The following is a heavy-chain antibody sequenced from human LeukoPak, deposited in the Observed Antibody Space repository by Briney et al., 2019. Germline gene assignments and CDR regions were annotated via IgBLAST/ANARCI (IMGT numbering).Heavy chain of an antibody. Sequence: GGSLRLSCAASGFTFSSYGMHWVRQAPGKGLEWVAVISYDGINKYYAESVKGRFTISRDNSKNTLYLQMNSLRAEDTAVYYCAKDRSGWVEAFDIWGQGTMVTVSS. D-gene: IGHD6-19*01. CDR3: AKDRSGWVEAFDI. CDR2: ISYDGINK. V-gene: IGHV3-30*18. J-gene: IGHJ3*02. CDR1: GFTFSSYG.